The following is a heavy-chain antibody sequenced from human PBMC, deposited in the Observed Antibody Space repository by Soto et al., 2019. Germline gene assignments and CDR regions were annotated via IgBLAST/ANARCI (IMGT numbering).Heavy chain of an antibody. J-gene: IGHJ6*02. D-gene: IGHD6-13*01. CDR3: ARETPSAAAAYFFYGLDV. Sequence: QVQLVQSGAEVKKAGSSVKVSCKVSGGTFSSYFINWVRQAPGQGLEWVGGIIPVFGSASFAEKFQGRVTITADESTSTAYMELSSLRSDDTAVYYCARETPSAAAAYFFYGLDVWCQGTTVSVPS. V-gene: IGHV1-69*01. CDR2: IIPVFGSA. CDR1: GGTFSSYF.